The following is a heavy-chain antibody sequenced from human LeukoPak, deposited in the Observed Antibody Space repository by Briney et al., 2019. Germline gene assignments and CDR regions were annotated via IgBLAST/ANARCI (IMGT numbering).Heavy chain of an antibody. D-gene: IGHD1-14*01. CDR1: GFTFSNYW. CDR3: ARGDWEPSDY. J-gene: IGHJ4*02. CDR2: IKRDGSAR. Sequence: GGSLRLSCAASGFTFSNYWMTWVRQAPGKGLEWVANIKRDGSARNYVDSVKGRFSISRDNAKNSLYLQMNTLRVEDTAVYYCARGDWEPSDYWGQGTLVTVSS. V-gene: IGHV3-7*04.